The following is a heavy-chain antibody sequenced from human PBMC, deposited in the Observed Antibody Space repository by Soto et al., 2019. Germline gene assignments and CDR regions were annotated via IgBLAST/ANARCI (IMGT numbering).Heavy chain of an antibody. CDR1: GYTCTSNA. J-gene: IGHJ4*02. V-gene: IGHV1-18*01. D-gene: IGHD2-21*02. CDR3: ARDLAYCGGDCYPIDY. Sequence: QVQLVQFGAEVKKPGASVKVSCKASGYTCTSNAISWVRQARGQGLEWMGWISAYNGNTNYAQKLQGRVTMTTDTSTSLAYMELRSLRSDDTAVYYCARDLAYCGGDCYPIDYWGQGTLVTVSS. CDR2: ISAYNGNT.